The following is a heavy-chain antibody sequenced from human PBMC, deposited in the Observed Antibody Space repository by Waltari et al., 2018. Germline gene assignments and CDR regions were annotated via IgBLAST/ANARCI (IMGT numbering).Heavy chain of an antibody. Sequence: QVQLQESGPGLVKPSETLSLTCTVSGGSISSYYWSWIRQPPGKGLEWIGYIYYRGSTNYTPSLKSRVTISVDTSKNQFSLKLSSVTAADTAVYYCARDRGGLGSFDPWGQGTLVTVSS. CDR2: IYYRGST. J-gene: IGHJ5*02. D-gene: IGHD5-12*01. V-gene: IGHV4-59*01. CDR3: ARDRGGLGSFDP. CDR1: GGSISSYY.